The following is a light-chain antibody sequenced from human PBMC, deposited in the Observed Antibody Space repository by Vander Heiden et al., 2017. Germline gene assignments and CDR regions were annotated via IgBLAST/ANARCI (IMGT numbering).Light chain of an antibody. Sequence: SCELTQPHSVSVSPGQTARTTCSGDALPKQYGFWYQQKPGQAPVLVMYNDSERSSGIPDRFSGSSSWTTVTLTISGVQAEDEADYYCQSADSSGADVVFGGGTKLTVL. CDR1: ALPKQY. J-gene: IGLJ2*01. V-gene: IGLV3-25*03. CDR3: QSADSSGADVV. CDR2: NDS.